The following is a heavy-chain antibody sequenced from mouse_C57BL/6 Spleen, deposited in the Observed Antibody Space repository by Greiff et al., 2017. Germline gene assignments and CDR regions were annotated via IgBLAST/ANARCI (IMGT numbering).Heavy chain of an antibody. CDR2: IHPNSGST. J-gene: IGHJ2*01. V-gene: IGHV1-64*01. Sequence: QVQLQQPGAELVKPGASVKLSCKASGYTFTSYWMHWVKQRPGQGLEWIGMIHPNSGSTNYNEKFKSKATLTVDKSSSTAYMQLSSLTSEDPAVYYCAIYSNYSYFDYWGQGTTLTVSS. CDR3: AIYSNYSYFDY. D-gene: IGHD2-5*01. CDR1: GYTFTSYW.